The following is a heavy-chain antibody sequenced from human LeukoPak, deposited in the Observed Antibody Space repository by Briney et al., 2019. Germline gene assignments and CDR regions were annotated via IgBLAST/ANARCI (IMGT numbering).Heavy chain of an antibody. J-gene: IGHJ4*02. CDR2: IYHSGST. CDR1: GYSISSGYY. V-gene: IGHV4-38-2*02. D-gene: IGHD4-17*01. CDR3: ARVGGDYVYYFDY. Sequence: SETLSLTCTVSGYSISSGYYWGWIRQPPGKGLEWIGSIYHSGSTYYNLSLKSRVTISVDTSKNQFSLKLSSVTAADTAVYYCARVGGDYVYYFDYWGQGTLVTVSS.